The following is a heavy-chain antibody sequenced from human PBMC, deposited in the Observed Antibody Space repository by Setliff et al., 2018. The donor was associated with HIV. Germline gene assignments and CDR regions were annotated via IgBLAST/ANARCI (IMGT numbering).Heavy chain of an antibody. V-gene: IGHV4-39*01. Sequence: ETLSLTCTVSGGSISSRDYYWGWIRQPPGKGLEWIGSMSYSGSAYYNPSLKSRVTISVDASKSQFSLRLSSVTAADTAVYYCARQRDFDWLLQNYYYMDVWGKGATVTVSS. J-gene: IGHJ6*03. CDR3: ARQRDFDWLLQNYYYMDV. CDR2: MSYSGSA. CDR1: GGSISSRDYY. D-gene: IGHD3-9*01.